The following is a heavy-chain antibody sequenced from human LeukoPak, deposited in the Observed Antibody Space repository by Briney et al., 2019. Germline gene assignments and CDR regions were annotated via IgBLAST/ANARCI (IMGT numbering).Heavy chain of an antibody. CDR1: GLNFGTSW. CDR3: ARDPDSSSFDY. J-gene: IGHJ4*02. Sequence: GGSLRLSCTASGLNFGTSWMSWVRQSPGKGLEFLANIRYDGTVKNYMDSVKGRFTISRDNPKNSLYLQMDSLRADDTAVYYCARDPDSSSFDYWGQGVLVTVSS. D-gene: IGHD6-13*01. CDR2: IRYDGTVK. V-gene: IGHV3-7*01.